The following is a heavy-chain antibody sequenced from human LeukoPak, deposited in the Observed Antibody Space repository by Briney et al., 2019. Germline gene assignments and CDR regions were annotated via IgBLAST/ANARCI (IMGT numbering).Heavy chain of an antibody. Sequence: GRALRLSCAASGFTFSSYGMHWVRPAPGKGRTLVAIIWNDGSNEYYADSVKGRFTISRDNSKNTLYLQMNSLRAEDTAVYYCARDRERAADLGYWGQGTLVTVSS. D-gene: IGHD6-13*01. J-gene: IGHJ4*02. V-gene: IGHV3-33*01. CDR2: IWNDGSNE. CDR1: GFTFSSYG. CDR3: ARDRERAADLGY.